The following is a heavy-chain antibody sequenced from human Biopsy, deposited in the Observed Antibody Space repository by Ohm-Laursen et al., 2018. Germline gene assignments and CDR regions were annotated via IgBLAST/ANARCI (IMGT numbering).Heavy chain of an antibody. D-gene: IGHD2-8*01. CDR1: SYTFTDYN. Sequence: SVKVSCKASSYTFTDYNIHWMRQASGQGLEWLGYINCKTGATNYAQKFQGTVTMTRDTSISTAYLALGSLRSADTAIYYCARDPLNGHKHFDYWGQGSLVTVPS. CDR3: ARDPLNGHKHFDY. J-gene: IGHJ4*02. CDR2: INCKTGAT. V-gene: IGHV1-2*02.